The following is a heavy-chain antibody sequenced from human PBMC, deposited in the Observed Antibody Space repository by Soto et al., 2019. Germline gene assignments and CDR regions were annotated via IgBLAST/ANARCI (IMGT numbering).Heavy chain of an antibody. D-gene: IGHD3-10*01. CDR3: ARGTVGDYGSGSYYGIDY. J-gene: IGHJ4*02. Sequence: GSGPTLVNPTETLTLTCTVSGFSLTNTKMGVSWIRQPPGKALEWLAHIFSNDEKSYSTSLKSRLTISKDTSKSQVVLTMTNMDPVDTATYYCARGTVGDYGSGSYYGIDYWGQGTLVTVSS. CDR2: IFSNDEK. V-gene: IGHV2-26*01. CDR1: GFSLTNTKMG.